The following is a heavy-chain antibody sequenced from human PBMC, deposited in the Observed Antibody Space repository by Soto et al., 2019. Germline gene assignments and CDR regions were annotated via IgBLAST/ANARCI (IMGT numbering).Heavy chain of an antibody. V-gene: IGHV4-34*01. CDR3: ARAQNYGDYWFAFDI. J-gene: IGHJ3*02. CDR2: INHSGST. CDR1: GGSFSGYY. Sequence: PSETLSLTCAVYGGSFSGYYWSWIRQPPGKGLEWIGEINHSGSTNYNPSLKSRVTISVDTSKNQFSLKLSSVTAADTAVYYCARAQNYGDYWFAFDIWGQGTMVTVSS. D-gene: IGHD4-17*01.